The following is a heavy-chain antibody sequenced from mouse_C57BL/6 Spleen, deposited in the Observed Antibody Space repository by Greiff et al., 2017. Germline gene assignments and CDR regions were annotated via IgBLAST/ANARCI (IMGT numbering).Heavy chain of an antibody. CDR3: ATKEAGTGDMDD. CDR2: INPSSGYT. CDR1: GYTFTSYW. J-gene: IGHJ4*01. D-gene: IGHD4-1*01. V-gene: IGHV1-7*01. Sequence: QVQLKESGAELAKPGASVKLSCKASGYTFTSYWMPWVHQRPGQGLEWIGYINPSSGYTKYNQKVKDKTTLTEDKTSSTPYMQLSSLTYEDSAVYECATKEAGTGDMDDWGQGTSVTVSS.